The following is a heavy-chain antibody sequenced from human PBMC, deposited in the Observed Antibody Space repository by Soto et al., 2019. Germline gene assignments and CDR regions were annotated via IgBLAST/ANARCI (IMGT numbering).Heavy chain of an antibody. D-gene: IGHD3-22*01. J-gene: IGHJ4*02. V-gene: IGHV1-3*01. Sequence: QVHLVQSGAEVKKPGASVKVSCKASGYTFTNYPIHWVRQAPGQSLEWMGWINPGNGHTKYSQKFQGRVTITRDTSASTAYMELSSLRSEDTAVYYCAIAYYYDNSGYYPFDYWGQGTLVTVSS. CDR2: INPGNGHT. CDR3: AIAYYYDNSGYYPFDY. CDR1: GYTFTNYP.